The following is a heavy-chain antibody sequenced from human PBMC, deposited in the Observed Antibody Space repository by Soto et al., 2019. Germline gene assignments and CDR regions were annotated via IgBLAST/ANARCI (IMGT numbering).Heavy chain of an antibody. CDR3: ASNGVVTQYYYYGMDV. CDR2: IIPIFGTA. V-gene: IGHV1-69*13. CDR1: GGTFSSYA. D-gene: IGHD3-3*01. J-gene: IGHJ6*02. Sequence: SVKVSCKASGGTFSSYAISWVRQAPGQGLEWMGGIIPIFGTANYAQKFQGRVTITADESTSTAYMELSSLRSEDTAVYYCASNGVVTQYYYYGMDVWGQGTTVTVSS.